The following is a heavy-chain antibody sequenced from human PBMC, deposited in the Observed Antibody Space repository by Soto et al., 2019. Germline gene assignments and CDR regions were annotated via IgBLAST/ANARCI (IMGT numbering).Heavy chain of an antibody. CDR2: ISGSGGST. J-gene: IGHJ6*02. CDR3: AKMDTAMKVYYGMDV. Sequence: EVQLLESGGGLVQPGGSLRLSCAASGFTFSSYAMSWVRQAPGKGLEWVSAISGSGGSTYYADSVKGRFTISRDNSKNTRYLQMNSLRAEDTAVYYCAKMDTAMKVYYGMDVWGQGTTVTVSS. V-gene: IGHV3-23*01. CDR1: GFTFSSYA. D-gene: IGHD5-18*01.